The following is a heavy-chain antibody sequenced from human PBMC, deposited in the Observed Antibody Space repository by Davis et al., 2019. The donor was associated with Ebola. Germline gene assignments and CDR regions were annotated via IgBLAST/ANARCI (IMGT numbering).Heavy chain of an antibody. CDR2: ISNSGAHK. V-gene: IGHV3-21*01. CDR1: GFTFDTYD. D-gene: IGHD1/OR15-1a*01. J-gene: IGHJ4*02. Sequence: GGSLRLSCAASGFTFDTYDMNWVRQAPGKGLEWVASISNSGAHKNYADSLQGRFTVARDNAKNALYLQMNSLRAEDTAVYYCARVGNNGWQPDYWGQGTLVTVSS. CDR3: ARVGNNGWQPDY.